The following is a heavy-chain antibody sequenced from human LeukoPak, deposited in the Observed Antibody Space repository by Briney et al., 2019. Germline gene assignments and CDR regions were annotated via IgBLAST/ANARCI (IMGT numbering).Heavy chain of an antibody. CDR1: GYTLTELS. CDR3: ARVLPSRIAAADYFDY. D-gene: IGHD6-13*01. J-gene: IGHJ4*02. Sequence: ASVKVSCKVSGYTLTELSMHWVRQAPGKGLEWMGGFDPEDGETIYAQKFQGRVTMTEDTSTDTAYMELRSLRSDDTAVYYCARVLPSRIAAADYFDYWGQGTLVTVSS. CDR2: FDPEDGET. V-gene: IGHV1-24*01.